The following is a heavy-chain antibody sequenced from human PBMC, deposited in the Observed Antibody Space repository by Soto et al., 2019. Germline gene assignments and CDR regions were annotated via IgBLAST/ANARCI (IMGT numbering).Heavy chain of an antibody. CDR3: ARDLSGGTWDAFDI. CDR2: IDAGNGNT. CDR1: GYTFTSYT. Sequence: GASVKVSCKASGYTFTSYTMHWVRQAPGQRLEWMGRIDAGNGNTKYSQKFQGRVTITRDTSASTAYTELSNLRSEDTAVYYCARDLSGGTWDAFDIWGQGTMVTVSS. V-gene: IGHV1-3*01. D-gene: IGHD2-15*01. J-gene: IGHJ3*02.